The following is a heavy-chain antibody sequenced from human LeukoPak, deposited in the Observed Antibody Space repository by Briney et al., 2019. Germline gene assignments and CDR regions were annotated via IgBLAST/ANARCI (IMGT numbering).Heavy chain of an antibody. CDR1: GFTFSNYA. V-gene: IGHV3-23*01. Sequence: PGGSLRLSCAAPGFTFSNYAMSWVRQAPGKGLEWVSAIVGSSGSTYYADSVKGRFTISRDNSKNTLFLQMNSLRVEDTALYYCSKWGDYDVLTGYYDSDFWGQGTLVTVSS. J-gene: IGHJ4*02. CDR3: SKWGDYDVLTGYYDSDF. D-gene: IGHD3-9*01. CDR2: IVGSSGST.